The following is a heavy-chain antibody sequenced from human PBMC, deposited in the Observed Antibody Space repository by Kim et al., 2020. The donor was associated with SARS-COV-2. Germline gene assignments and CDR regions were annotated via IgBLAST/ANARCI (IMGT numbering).Heavy chain of an antibody. CDR3: ANREPGY. Sequence: SGGSTYYADSVKGRFTISRDNSKNTLYLQMNSLRAEDTAVYYCANREPGYWGQGTLVTVSS. V-gene: IGHV3-23*01. D-gene: IGHD1-1*01. CDR2: SGGST. J-gene: IGHJ4*02.